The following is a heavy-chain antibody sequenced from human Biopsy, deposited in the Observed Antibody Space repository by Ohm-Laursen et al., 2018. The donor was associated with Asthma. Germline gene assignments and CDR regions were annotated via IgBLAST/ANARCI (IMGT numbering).Heavy chain of an antibody. CDR2: IYYSGST. CDR3: ARHWNWGSFFDY. CDR1: YDSITSGGYY. Sequence: SDTLSLTCTVSYDSITSGGYYWTWIRQHPGKGLEWIGFIYYSGSTYYNPSLKSRVSISIDTSKNQFSLNLNSVTAADTALYYCARHWNWGSFFDYWGQGTLVTVSS. J-gene: IGHJ4*02. V-gene: IGHV4-31*03. D-gene: IGHD7-27*01.